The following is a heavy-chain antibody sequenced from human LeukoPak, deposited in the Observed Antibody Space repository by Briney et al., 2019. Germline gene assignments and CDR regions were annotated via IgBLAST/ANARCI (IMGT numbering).Heavy chain of an antibody. Sequence: SETLSLTCTVSGGSISSGTYYWSWIRQPAGKGLEWIGRIYSSGSTNYNPSLKSRVTISVDTSKNQFSLKLSSVTAADTAVYYCARGVTMVRGVTYFDYWGQGTLVTVSS. CDR2: IYSSGST. J-gene: IGHJ4*02. CDR3: ARGVTMVRGVTYFDY. CDR1: GGSISSGTYY. V-gene: IGHV4-61*02. D-gene: IGHD3-10*01.